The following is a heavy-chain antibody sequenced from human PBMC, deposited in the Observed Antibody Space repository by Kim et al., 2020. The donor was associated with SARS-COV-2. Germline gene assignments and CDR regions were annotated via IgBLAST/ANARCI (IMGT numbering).Heavy chain of an antibody. CDR2: IYWDDDK. CDR3: AHSTLLVVYATTKSDVLRSVHFDY. D-gene: IGHD2-8*02. V-gene: IGHV2-5*02. J-gene: IGHJ4*02. Sequence: SGPTLVNPTQTLTLTCTFSGFSLSTSGVGVGWIRQPPGKALEWLALIYWDDDKRYSPSLKSRLTITKDTSKNQVVLTMTNMDPVDTATYYCAHSTLLVVYATTKSDVLRSVHFDYWGQGTLVTVSS. CDR1: GFSLSTSGVG.